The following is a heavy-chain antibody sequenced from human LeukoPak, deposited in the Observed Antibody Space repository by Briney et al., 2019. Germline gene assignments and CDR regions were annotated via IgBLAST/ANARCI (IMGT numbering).Heavy chain of an antibody. CDR1: GFIFNDYA. CDR2: IRYDGSNK. J-gene: IGHJ4*02. D-gene: IGHD6-6*01. V-gene: IGHV3-30*02. CDR3: AKDAARPTSGAPGY. Sequence: GGSLRLSCRTSGFIFNDYAMHWVRQAPGKGLEWVAFIRYDGSNKYYADSVKGRFTISRDNSKNTPYLQMNSLRAEDTAVYYCAKDAARPTSGAPGYWGQGTLVTVSS.